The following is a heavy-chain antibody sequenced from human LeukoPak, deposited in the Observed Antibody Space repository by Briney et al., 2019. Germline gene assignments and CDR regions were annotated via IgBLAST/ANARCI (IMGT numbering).Heavy chain of an antibody. CDR3: AKDAVAAVGFLSRLDY. CDR2: INWNNDKK. D-gene: IGHD6-25*01. V-gene: IGHV3-9*01. J-gene: IGHJ4*02. CDR1: GFNFSEYA. Sequence: AGGSLRLSCAASGFNFSEYAIHWVRQAPGKGLEWVAGINWNNDKKFYADSVKGRFTISRDYATNAVSLHMNSLRVEDTVRYHCAKDAVAAVGFLSRLDYWGQGTLVTVSS.